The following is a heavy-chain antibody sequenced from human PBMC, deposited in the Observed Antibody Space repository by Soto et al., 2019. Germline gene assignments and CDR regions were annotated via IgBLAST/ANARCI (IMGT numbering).Heavy chain of an antibody. Sequence: GASVKVSCKASGNTFTRYDINWVRQATGQGLEWMGWMNPNSGNTGYAQKFQGRVTMTRNTSISTAYMELSSLRSEDTAVYYCARALYYDFLSRYHSKILYRGPGTLGSVSS. CDR3: ARALYYDFLSRYHSKILY. CDR1: GNTFTRYD. CDR2: MNPNSGNT. D-gene: IGHD3-3*01. J-gene: IGHJ4*02. V-gene: IGHV1-8*01.